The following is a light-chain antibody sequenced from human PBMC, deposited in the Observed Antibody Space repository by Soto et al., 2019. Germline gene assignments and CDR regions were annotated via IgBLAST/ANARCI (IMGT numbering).Light chain of an antibody. Sequence: DIQLTQSPSFLSASVGDTVTITCRASQAIDNYLAWYQHAPGKAPRLLIYAAYTLQSGVPKRFSGSGSGTEFSLTISSLQPEDFAVYYCQQYGSSPPYTFGQGTKLEIK. CDR1: QAIDNY. V-gene: IGKV1-9*01. CDR3: QQYGSSPPYT. J-gene: IGKJ2*01. CDR2: AAY.